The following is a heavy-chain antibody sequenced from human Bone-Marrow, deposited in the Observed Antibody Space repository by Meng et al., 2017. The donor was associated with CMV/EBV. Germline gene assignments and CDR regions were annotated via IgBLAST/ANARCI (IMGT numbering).Heavy chain of an antibody. D-gene: IGHD6-19*01. CDR2: INPKSGAT. J-gene: IGHJ5*02. V-gene: IGHV1-2*02. CDR3: ARVLEYSSGSRWFDP. Sequence: ASVKVSCKASGYTFTAYYIHWVRQAPGQGFEWVGWINPKSGATKDAQKFQGRVTMTRDTSISTAYMELSRLRSDDTAVYYCARVLEYSSGSRWFDPWGQGTLVTVPS. CDR1: GYTFTAYY.